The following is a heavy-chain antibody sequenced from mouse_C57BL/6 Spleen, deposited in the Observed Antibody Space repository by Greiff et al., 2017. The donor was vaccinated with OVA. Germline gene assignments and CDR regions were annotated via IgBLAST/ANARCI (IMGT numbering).Heavy chain of an antibody. V-gene: IGHV5-6*01. J-gene: IGHJ2*01. D-gene: IGHD2-1*01. CDR3: ARQGGNYDFDY. CDR2: ISSGGSYT. Sequence: EVQGVESGGDLVKPGGSLKLSCAASGFTFSSYGMSWVRQTPDKRLEWVATISSGGSYTYYPDSVKGRFTISRDNAKHTLYLQMSSLKSEDTAMYYCARQGGNYDFDYWGQGTTLTVSS. CDR1: GFTFSSYG.